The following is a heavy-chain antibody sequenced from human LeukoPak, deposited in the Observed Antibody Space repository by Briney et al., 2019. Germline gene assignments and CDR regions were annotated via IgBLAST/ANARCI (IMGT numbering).Heavy chain of an antibody. CDR3: ARDHVEPGVFLDS. Sequence: GGSLRLSCAASGLTFSNYDMSWVRQAPGKGLEWVSGISASGVSTYTADSVKGRFTISRDNSKNSLYLQMNSLRAEDTAVYFCARDHVEPGVFLDSWGQGTLVTASS. J-gene: IGHJ4*02. D-gene: IGHD1-14*01. V-gene: IGHV3-23*01. CDR1: GLTFSNYD. CDR2: ISASGVST.